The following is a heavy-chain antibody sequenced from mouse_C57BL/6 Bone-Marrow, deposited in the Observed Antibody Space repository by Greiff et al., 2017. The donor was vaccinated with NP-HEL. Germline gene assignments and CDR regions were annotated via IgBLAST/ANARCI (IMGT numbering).Heavy chain of an antibody. CDR1: GYTFTSYW. CDR2: IVPSDSYT. V-gene: IGHV1-69*01. J-gene: IGHJ2*01. CDR3: ARGGLNFDY. D-gene: IGHD2-2*01. Sequence: VQLQQPGAELVMPGASVKLSCKASGYTFTSYWMHWVKQRPGQGLEWIGEIVPSDSYTNYNQKFKGKSTLTVDKSSSTAYMQLSSLTSEDSAVYYCARGGLNFDYWGQGTTLTVSS.